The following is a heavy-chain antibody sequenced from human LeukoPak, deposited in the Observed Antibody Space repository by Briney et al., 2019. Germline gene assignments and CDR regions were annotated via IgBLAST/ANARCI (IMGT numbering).Heavy chain of an antibody. D-gene: IGHD6-13*01. CDR3: ARDGLNGIAAADSYYYYGMDV. Sequence: GASVKVSCKASGGTFSSYAISWVRQAPGQGLEWMGWISAYNGNTNYAQKLQGRVTMTTDTSTSTAYMELRSLRSDDTAVYYCARDGLNGIAAADSYYYYGMDVWGKGTTVTVSS. V-gene: IGHV1-18*01. J-gene: IGHJ6*04. CDR2: ISAYNGNT. CDR1: GGTFSSYA.